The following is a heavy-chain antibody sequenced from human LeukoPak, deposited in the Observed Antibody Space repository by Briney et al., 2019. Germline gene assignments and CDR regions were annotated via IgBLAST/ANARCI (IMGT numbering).Heavy chain of an antibody. V-gene: IGHV4-61*10. CDR3: ARSRYSGSLYYFDY. Sequence: SETLSLTCTVSGGSISSGNYYWSWIRQPAGKGLECIGRIYSTGSTNYNPSLKSRVTISVDTSKNQFSLKMSSVTAADTAVYYCARSRYSGSLYYFDYWGQGTLVTVSS. D-gene: IGHD1-26*01. CDR1: GGSISSGNYY. J-gene: IGHJ4*02. CDR2: IYSTGST.